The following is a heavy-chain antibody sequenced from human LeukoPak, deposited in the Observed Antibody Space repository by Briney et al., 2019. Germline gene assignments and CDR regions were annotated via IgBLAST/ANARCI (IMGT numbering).Heavy chain of an antibody. V-gene: IGHV4-59*01. J-gene: IGHJ6*02. CDR3: ARDVGMDV. Sequence: PSETLSLTCSVSGDSFSNYYWTWIRQPPGKGLEWIGYVYYSGSTNYNPSLKTRLRLSVDTSKNQFSLKLSSVTAADTAVYYCARDVGMDVWGQGTTVTVSS. CDR2: VYYSGST. CDR1: GDSFSNYY.